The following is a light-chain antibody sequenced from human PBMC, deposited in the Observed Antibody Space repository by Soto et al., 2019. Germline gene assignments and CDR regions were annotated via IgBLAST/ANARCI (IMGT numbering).Light chain of an antibody. CDR1: SSNIGAGYD. V-gene: IGLV1-40*01. J-gene: IGLJ3*02. Sequence: QSVLTQPPSVSGAPGQRVTISCTGSSSNIGAGYDVYWYQQLPGTAPKLLIYGNSNRPSGVPDRFSGSKSGSSASLPITGGQAEEEAADYCQCSDSGMSAWVFGGGTKVTVL. CDR3: QCSDSGMSAWV. CDR2: GNS.